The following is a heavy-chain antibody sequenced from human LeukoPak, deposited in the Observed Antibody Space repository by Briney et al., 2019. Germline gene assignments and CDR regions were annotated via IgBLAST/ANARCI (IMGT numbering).Heavy chain of an antibody. J-gene: IGHJ6*03. CDR2: ISAYNGNT. D-gene: IGHD3-10*01. CDR1: GYTFTSYG. Sequence: ASVKVSCKASGYTFTSYGISWVRQAPGQGLEWMGWISAYNGNTNYAQKLQGRVTMTTDTSTSTAYMELRSLRSDDTAVYYCARTDYYYGSGSYGDYYYYMDVWGKGTTVTISS. CDR3: ARTDYYYGSGSYGDYYYYMDV. V-gene: IGHV1-18*01.